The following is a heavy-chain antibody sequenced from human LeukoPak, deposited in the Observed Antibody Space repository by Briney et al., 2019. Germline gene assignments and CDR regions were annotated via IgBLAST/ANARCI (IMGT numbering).Heavy chain of an antibody. CDR2: INPNSGGT. CDR1: GYTFTGYY. D-gene: IGHD3-22*01. Sequence: ASVKVSCKASGYTFTGYYMHWVRQAPGQGLEWMGWINPNSGGTNYAQKFQGRVTMTRDMSTSTVYMELSSLRSEDTAVYYCARARTRYYDSSGLGYWGQGTLVTVSS. J-gene: IGHJ4*02. CDR3: ARARTRYYDSSGLGY. V-gene: IGHV1-2*02.